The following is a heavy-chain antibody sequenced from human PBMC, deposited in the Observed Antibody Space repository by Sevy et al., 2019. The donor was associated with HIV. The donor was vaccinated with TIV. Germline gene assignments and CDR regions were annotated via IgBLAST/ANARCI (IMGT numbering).Heavy chain of an antibody. CDR3: ARDLEFYDYGDYGPAFMPDY. J-gene: IGHJ4*02. V-gene: IGHV3-33*01. CDR2: IWFDGSNT. Sequence: GWSLRLSCAASGFTFSTYGMHWVRQAPGKGLEWVAVIWFDGSNTYYADSVKGRFTISRDIAKNTLHLQMNSLRAEDTAVYYCARDLEFYDYGDYGPAFMPDYWGQGTLVTVSS. CDR1: GFTFSTYG. D-gene: IGHD4-17*01.